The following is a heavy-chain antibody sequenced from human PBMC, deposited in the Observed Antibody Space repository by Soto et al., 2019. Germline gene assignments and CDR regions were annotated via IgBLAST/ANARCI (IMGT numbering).Heavy chain of an antibody. Sequence: QVQLVQSGAEVTKPGDSVKVSCKTSGYTFTDYYMHWVRQAPGQGLEYRGGINSKSGGPNYVQKFQGRLTVTRDTSTSTVYMEVSRLTSDDTAVYYCASEDCRSSSCLKGFDYWGQGTLLIVSS. CDR2: INSKSGGP. CDR3: ASEDCRSSSCLKGFDY. J-gene: IGHJ4*02. V-gene: IGHV1-2*02. D-gene: IGHD2-15*01. CDR1: GYTFTDYY.